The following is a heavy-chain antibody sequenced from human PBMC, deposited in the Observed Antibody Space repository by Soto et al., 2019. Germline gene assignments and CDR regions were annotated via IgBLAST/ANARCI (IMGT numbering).Heavy chain of an antibody. D-gene: IGHD4-17*01. Sequence: QVQLQESGPGLVKPSETLSLTCNVSGGSINNYYWSWIRQPPGKGLEWIGYIYYSGSTNYNPSLNGRVTRSVATSKTPFSLRRSSVTAADRAVYYCAGGPPRPDYGDYVDYWGQGTLVTVSS. CDR3: AGGPPRPDYGDYVDY. CDR1: GGSINNYY. J-gene: IGHJ4*02. V-gene: IGHV4-59*01. CDR2: IYYSGST.